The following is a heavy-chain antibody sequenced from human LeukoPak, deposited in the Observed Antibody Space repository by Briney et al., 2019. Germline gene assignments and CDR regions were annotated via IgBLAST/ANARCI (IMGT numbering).Heavy chain of an antibody. J-gene: IGHJ3*02. D-gene: IGHD3-16*01. CDR2: IIRDGTGT. CDR3: ARDGGEGAAGYGFDM. Sequence: GGTLRLSCAASDFNLTTKVMHWGRQAPGKGLVWVSRIIRDGTGTDYEDSVKGRFAISRDSAKITLYLEMNGLRAEDTAVYYWARDGGEGAAGYGFDMWGQGTMVTVSS. CDR1: DFNLTTKV. V-gene: IGHV3-74*01.